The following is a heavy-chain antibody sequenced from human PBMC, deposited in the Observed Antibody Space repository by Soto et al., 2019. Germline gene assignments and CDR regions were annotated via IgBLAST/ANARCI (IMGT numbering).Heavy chain of an antibody. CDR1: GGSISSYY. Sequence: PSETLSLTCTVSGGSISSYYWSWIRQPPGKGLEWIGYIYYSGSTNYNPSLKSRVTISVDTSKNQFSLKLSSVTAADTAVYYCARGERLYYYGMDVWGQGTTVTVSS. J-gene: IGHJ6*02. CDR3: ARGERLYYYGMDV. V-gene: IGHV4-59*01. D-gene: IGHD1-1*01. CDR2: IYYSGST.